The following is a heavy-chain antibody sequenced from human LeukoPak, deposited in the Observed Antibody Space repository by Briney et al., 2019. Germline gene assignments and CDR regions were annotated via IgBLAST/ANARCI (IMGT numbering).Heavy chain of an antibody. D-gene: IGHD3-3*01. V-gene: IGHV5-51*01. CDR3: ARAYYDFWSGYSSNYYYYMDV. CDR1: GYSFTSYW. CDR2: IYPGDSDT. J-gene: IGHJ6*03. Sequence: GESLKISCKGSGYSFTSYWIGWVRQMPGKGLEWMGIIYPGDSDTRYSPSFQGQVTISADKSISTAYLQWSSLKASDTAVYYCARAYYDFWSGYSSNYYYYMDVWGKGTTVTVSS.